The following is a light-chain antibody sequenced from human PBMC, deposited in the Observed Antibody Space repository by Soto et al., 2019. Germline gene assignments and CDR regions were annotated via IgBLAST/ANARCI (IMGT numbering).Light chain of an antibody. CDR3: QQYNTYST. V-gene: IGKV1-5*01. CDR2: DAS. J-gene: IGKJ5*01. CDR1: QSISSW. Sequence: DIQMTQSPSTLSASVGDRVTITCRASQSISSWLAWYQQKPGKAPKALIYDASTLRSGVPSRFSGGGSGTEFTLTISSPQPDDFATYYCQQYNTYSTFGQGTRLEIK.